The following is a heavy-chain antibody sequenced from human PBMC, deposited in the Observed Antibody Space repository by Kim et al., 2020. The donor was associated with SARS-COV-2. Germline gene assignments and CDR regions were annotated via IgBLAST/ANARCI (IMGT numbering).Heavy chain of an antibody. V-gene: IGHV4-34*01. CDR3: ARGGSGYARGGVDY. D-gene: IGHD5-12*01. J-gene: IGHJ4*02. Sequence: NPSLNRRVTISVDTSKNQFSLRLSSVTAADTAVYYCARGGSGYARGGVDYWGQGTLVTVSS.